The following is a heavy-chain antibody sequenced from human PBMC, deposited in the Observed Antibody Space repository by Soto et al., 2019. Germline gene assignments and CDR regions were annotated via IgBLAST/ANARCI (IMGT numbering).Heavy chain of an antibody. CDR2: IKQDGSEK. Sequence: EVQLVESGGGLVQPGGSLRLSCAASGFTFSSYWMSWVRQAPGKGLEWVANIKQDGSEKYYVDSVKGRFTISRDNAKNSLYLQMNSLRAEDTAVYYCARGQSSTSCPDHRGPCYYYYYMDVWGKGTTVTVSS. J-gene: IGHJ6*03. D-gene: IGHD2-2*01. V-gene: IGHV3-7*04. CDR3: ARGQSSTSCPDHRGPCYYYYYMDV. CDR1: GFTFSSYW.